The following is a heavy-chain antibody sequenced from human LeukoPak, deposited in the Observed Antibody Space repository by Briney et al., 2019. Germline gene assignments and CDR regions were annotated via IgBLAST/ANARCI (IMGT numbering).Heavy chain of an antibody. CDR3: ARHSGLLYFDY. Sequence: WETLTLTCTVSGGSISSYYWSWIRQPPGKGLEWIAFIYSSGSTNYNPSLKSRVTISVDTSKNQFSLKLSAVAAADTAVYYCARHSGLLYFDYWGQGKPVTVSS. D-gene: IGHD3-10*01. J-gene: IGHJ4*02. CDR2: IYSSGST. CDR1: GGSISSYY. V-gene: IGHV4-59*08.